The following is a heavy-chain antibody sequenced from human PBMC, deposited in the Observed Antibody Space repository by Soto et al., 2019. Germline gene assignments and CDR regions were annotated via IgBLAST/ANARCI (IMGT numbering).Heavy chain of an antibody. CDR1: GGSFSGYY. CDR2: INHSGST. V-gene: IGHV4-34*01. J-gene: IGHJ4*02. CDR3: ARVRGWYPLDY. Sequence: PSETLSLTCAVYGGSFSGYYWSWIRQPPGKGREWIGEINHSGSTNYNPSLKSRVTISVDTSKNQFSLKLSSVTAADTAVYYCARVRGWYPLDYWGQGTLVTVSS. D-gene: IGHD6-19*01.